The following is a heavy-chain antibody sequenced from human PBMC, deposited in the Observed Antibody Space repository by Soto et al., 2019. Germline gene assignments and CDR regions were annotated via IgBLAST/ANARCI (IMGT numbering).Heavy chain of an antibody. CDR3: ARDESGSYNGIAY. CDR2: IYNSDST. D-gene: IGHD1-26*01. Sequence: GGSLRLSCAASGFTVSSNHMNWVCQAPGKGLEWVSVIYNSDSTYYADSVRGRFTISRDNSKNTLYLQMNSLRAEDTAVYYCARDESGSYNGIAYWGQGTVVTVSS. CDR1: GFTVSSNH. V-gene: IGHV3-53*01. J-gene: IGHJ4*02.